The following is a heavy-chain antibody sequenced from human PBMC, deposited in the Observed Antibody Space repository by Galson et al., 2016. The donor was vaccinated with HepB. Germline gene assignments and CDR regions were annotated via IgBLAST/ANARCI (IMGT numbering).Heavy chain of an antibody. Sequence: SVKVSCKASGGTFSSDALSWVRQAPGQGLEWLGGIIPIFGTANYAQKFQDRVTITADESTSTVYMELSSLRSEDTAIYSCASDVVEYFQHWGQGTLVTVSS. CDR1: GGTFSSDA. J-gene: IGHJ1*01. CDR3: ASDVVEYFQH. CDR2: IIPIFGTA. V-gene: IGHV1-69*13.